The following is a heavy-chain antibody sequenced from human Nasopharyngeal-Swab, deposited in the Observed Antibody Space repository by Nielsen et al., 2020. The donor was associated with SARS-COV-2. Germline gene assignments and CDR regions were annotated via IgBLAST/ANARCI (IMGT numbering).Heavy chain of an antibody. J-gene: IGHJ5*02. D-gene: IGHD3-16*01. CDR3: GRDVWGGAAPFDP. CDR2: ISAYNGNT. V-gene: IGHV1-18*01. Sequence: WVRQAPGQGLEWMGWISAYNGNTNYAQKLQGRVTMTTDTSTSTAYMELRSLRSDDTAVYYCGRDVWGGAAPFDPWGQGTLVTVSS.